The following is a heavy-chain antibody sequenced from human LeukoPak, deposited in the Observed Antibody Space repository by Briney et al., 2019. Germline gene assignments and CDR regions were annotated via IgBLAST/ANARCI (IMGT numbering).Heavy chain of an antibody. Sequence: GGSLRLSCAASGFTFSGYIMNWVRQAPGKGLEWVSFICTSGNTIYYADSVKGRFTVSRDNAKNALSLKMNRLPAEDTAVYYCARDQWMDYWGQGTLVTVSS. D-gene: IGHD2-2*03. CDR3: ARDQWMDY. J-gene: IGHJ4*02. CDR1: GFTFSGYI. V-gene: IGHV3-48*01. CDR2: ICTSGNTI.